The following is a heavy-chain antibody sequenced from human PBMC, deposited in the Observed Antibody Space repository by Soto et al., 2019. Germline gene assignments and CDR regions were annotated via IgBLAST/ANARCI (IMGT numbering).Heavy chain of an antibody. CDR1: GYILSGYY. CDR2: INPSGGST. V-gene: IGHV1-46*01. CDR3: ARSYCGGDCPNNCSDI. Sequence: ASVKVSCKASGYILSGYYMHWVRQAPGQGLEWLGIINPSGGSTTYAQKFQGRVTMTRDTSTSTVYMELSSLRSDDTAMYYCARSYCGGDCPNNCSDIWGQGTRVTVAS. J-gene: IGHJ5*02. D-gene: IGHD2-21*02.